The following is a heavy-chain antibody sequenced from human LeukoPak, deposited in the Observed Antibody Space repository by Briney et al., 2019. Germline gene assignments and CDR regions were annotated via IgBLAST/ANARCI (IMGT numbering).Heavy chain of an antibody. J-gene: IGHJ6*03. CDR2: IYTSGST. CDR1: GGSISSGSYY. Sequence: SETLSLTCTVSGGSISSGSYYWSWIRQPAGKGLEWIGRIYTSGSTNYNPSLKSRVTISVDTSKNQFSLKLSSVTAADTAVYYCARGCSSSSYYYYYYYMDVWGKGTTVTVSS. CDR3: ARGCSSSSYYYYYYYMDV. D-gene: IGHD6-6*01. V-gene: IGHV4-61*02.